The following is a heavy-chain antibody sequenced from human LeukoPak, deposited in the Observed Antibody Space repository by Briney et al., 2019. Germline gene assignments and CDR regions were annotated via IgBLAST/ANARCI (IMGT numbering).Heavy chain of an antibody. CDR3: ARGPDSGSYYPFDY. CDR1: GYTFTSYY. D-gene: IGHD1-26*01. CDR2: INPNSGGT. Sequence: ASVKVSREASGYTFTSYYMHWVRQAPGQGLEWMGWINPNSGGTNYAQKFQGRVTMTRDTSISTAYMELSRLRSDDTAVYYCARGPDSGSYYPFDYWGQGTLVTVSS. V-gene: IGHV1-2*02. J-gene: IGHJ4*02.